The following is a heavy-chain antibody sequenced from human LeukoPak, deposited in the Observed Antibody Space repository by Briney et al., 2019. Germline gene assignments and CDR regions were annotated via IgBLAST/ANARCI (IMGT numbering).Heavy chain of an antibody. V-gene: IGHV3-30*02. CDR2: IRYDGSNK. J-gene: IGHJ6*03. CDR1: GFTFSSYS. CDR3: AKCEKGDYGIYYYYYYMDV. Sequence: QPGGSLRLSCAASGFTFSSYSMNWVRQAPGKGLEWVAFIRYDGSNKYYADSVKGRFTISRDNSKNTLYLQMNSLRAEDTAVYYCAKCEKGDYGIYYYYYYMDVWGKGTTVTISS. D-gene: IGHD4-17*01.